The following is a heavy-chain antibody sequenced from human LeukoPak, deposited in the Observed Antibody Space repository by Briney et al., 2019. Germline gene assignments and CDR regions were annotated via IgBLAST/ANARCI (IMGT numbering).Heavy chain of an antibody. V-gene: IGHV4-59*08. CDR3: ARNGDFGDTDAFDI. CDR2: IFYSGST. CDR1: GGSISSYY. J-gene: IGHJ3*02. Sequence: SETLSLTCTVSGGSISSYYWSCIRQPPGKGLEWIGYIFYSGSTNYNPSLRSRVTISVDTSKNQFSLWLSSVTAADTAVYYCARNGDFGDTDAFDIWGQGTMVTVSS. D-gene: IGHD3-16*01.